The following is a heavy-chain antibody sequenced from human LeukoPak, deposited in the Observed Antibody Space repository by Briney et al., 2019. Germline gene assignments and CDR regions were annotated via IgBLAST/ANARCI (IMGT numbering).Heavy chain of an antibody. CDR2: IYYSGST. Sequence: SRTLSLTCTVSGGSISSGGYYWSWIRQHPGQGLGWIGYIYYSGSTYYNPSLKSRVTISVDTSKNQFSLKLSSVTAADTAVYYCARALNSNYYDSSGYYRLTFDYWGQGTLVTVSS. J-gene: IGHJ4*02. CDR1: GGSISSGGYY. V-gene: IGHV4-31*03. D-gene: IGHD3-22*01. CDR3: ARALNSNYYDSSGYYRLTFDY.